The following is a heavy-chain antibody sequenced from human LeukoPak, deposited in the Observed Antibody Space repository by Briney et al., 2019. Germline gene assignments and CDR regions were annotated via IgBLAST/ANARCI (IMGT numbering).Heavy chain of an antibody. Sequence: ASVKVSCKASGYTFTSHHINWVRQATGQGFEWMGWMNPESGNTDFAQKFQGRFTMTWDTSLSTAYMELSSLTSEDTAVYYCARCRPTNLNGIYWGQGTLVTVSS. V-gene: IGHV1-8*01. J-gene: IGHJ4*02. D-gene: IGHD1-1*01. CDR1: GYTFTSHH. CDR2: MNPESGNT. CDR3: ARCRPTNLNGIY.